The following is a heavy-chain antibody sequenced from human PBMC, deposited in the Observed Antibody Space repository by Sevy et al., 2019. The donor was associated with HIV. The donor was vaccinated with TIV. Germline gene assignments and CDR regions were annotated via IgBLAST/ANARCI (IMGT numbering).Heavy chain of an antibody. CDR2: IKQDAGQK. CDR3: ARDDGNYYFHY. D-gene: IGHD1-7*01. CDR1: GFTLVKIW. V-gene: IGHV3-7*01. Sequence: GGSLRLSCAASGFTLVKIWMGWFRQAQGKGREWVANIKQDAGQKSYVDSVKGRFTISRDNAKNSLYLQMNSLRAEDTAVYFCARDDGNYYFHYWGQGTLVTVSS. J-gene: IGHJ4*02.